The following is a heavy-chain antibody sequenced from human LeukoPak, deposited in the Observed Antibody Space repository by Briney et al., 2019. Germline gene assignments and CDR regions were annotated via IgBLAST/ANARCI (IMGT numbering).Heavy chain of an antibody. D-gene: IGHD6-19*01. J-gene: IGHJ4*02. CDR3: ATKQWLAPPPDS. Sequence: PGVPLRLSCGASGFTLSKLWVLWLPHAPGKGVEGVSRINKEGTLPAHGDSVKGRFTVSRDNADNTMFLQMNSVRDGDTAVYYCATKQWLAPPPDSWGQGTPVTVSS. V-gene: IGHV3-74*01. CDR2: INKEGTLP. CDR1: GFTLSKLW.